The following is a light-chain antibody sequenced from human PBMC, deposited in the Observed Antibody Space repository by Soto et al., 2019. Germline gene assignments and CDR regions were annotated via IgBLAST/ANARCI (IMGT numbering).Light chain of an antibody. J-gene: IGLJ1*01. CDR1: SSDVGGYEF. Sequence: QSVLTQPASVSGSPGQSITISCTGTSSDVGGYEFVSWYQQHPGKAPKLMIYEVSNRPSGVSSRFSGSKSGNTASLTISGLHAEDEADYYCGSYTGSIYVFGTGTKLTVL. CDR2: EVS. CDR3: GSYTGSIYV. V-gene: IGLV2-14*01.